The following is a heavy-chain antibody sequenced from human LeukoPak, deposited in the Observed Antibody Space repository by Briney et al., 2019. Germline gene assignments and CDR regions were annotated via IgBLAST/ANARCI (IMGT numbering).Heavy chain of an antibody. CDR1: GFTFSSYA. CDR3: ARLITMIVDY. Sequence: GGSLRLSCAASGFTFSSYAMNWVRQAPGQGLEWVSVISGSGGSTYYADSVKGRFTISRDNSKNTLYLQMNSLRAEDTAVYYCARLITMIVDYWGQGTLVTVSS. D-gene: IGHD3-22*01. CDR2: ISGSGGST. V-gene: IGHV3-23*01. J-gene: IGHJ4*02.